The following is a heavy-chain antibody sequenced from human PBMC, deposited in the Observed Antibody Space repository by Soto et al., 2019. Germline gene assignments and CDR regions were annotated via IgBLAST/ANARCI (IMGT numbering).Heavy chain of an antibody. V-gene: IGHV1-69*13. D-gene: IGHD5-18*01. J-gene: IGHJ4*02. Sequence: GASVKVSCKASGGTFSSYAISWVRQAPGQGLEWMGGIIPIFGTANYAQKFQGRVTITADESTSTAYMELSSLRSEDTAVYYCARVRASKYSYGSYYFDYWGQGTLVTVSS. CDR1: GGTFSSYA. CDR2: IIPIFGTA. CDR3: ARVRASKYSYGSYYFDY.